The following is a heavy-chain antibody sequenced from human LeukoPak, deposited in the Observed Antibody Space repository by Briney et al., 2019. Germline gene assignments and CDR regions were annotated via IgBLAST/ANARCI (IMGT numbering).Heavy chain of an antibody. CDR1: GGSFSGYY. D-gene: IGHD3-22*01. Sequence: KSSETLSLTCAVYGGSFSGYYWIWTRQPPGKGLEWIGEINHSGSTNYNPSLRGRVTISVDTSKNQFSLKMSSVTATDTAVYYCARSWGQDPSNGYPTPFDYWGQGTLVTVSS. CDR2: INHSGST. V-gene: IGHV4-34*01. CDR3: ARSWGQDPSNGYPTPFDY. J-gene: IGHJ4*02.